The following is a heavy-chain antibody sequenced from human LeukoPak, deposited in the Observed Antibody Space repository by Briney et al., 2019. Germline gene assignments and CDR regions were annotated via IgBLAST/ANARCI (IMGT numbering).Heavy chain of an antibody. D-gene: IGHD4-17*01. CDR1: GFTFSSYG. V-gene: IGHV3-30*02. CDR3: AKRGGTTVTTSNFHMDV. CDR2: IGYDGSNK. Sequence: GGSLRLPCAASGFTFSSYGMHWVRQAPGKGLEWVAFIGYDGSNKYTADSARGRFTLSRDNSKGTLYLQMNSLRAEDTAVYYCAKRGGTTVTTSNFHMDVWGKGTTVTVSS. J-gene: IGHJ6*03.